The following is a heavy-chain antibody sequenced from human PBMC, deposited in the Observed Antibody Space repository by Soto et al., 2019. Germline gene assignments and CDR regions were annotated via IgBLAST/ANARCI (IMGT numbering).Heavy chain of an antibody. V-gene: IGHV4-30-4*01. CDR1: GGSISSDDYY. CDR3: ARDPVPDHTYYFMVV. CDR2: ISHSGST. J-gene: IGHJ6*04. D-gene: IGHD2-2*01. Sequence: LALTCTVSGGSISSDDYYWSWVRQLPGKGLECLGYISHSGSTYYNPSLKSRLTISVAASQDQCSLRLRSVTAADTAIYYCARDPVPDHTYYFMVVRGGGTRVTVSS.